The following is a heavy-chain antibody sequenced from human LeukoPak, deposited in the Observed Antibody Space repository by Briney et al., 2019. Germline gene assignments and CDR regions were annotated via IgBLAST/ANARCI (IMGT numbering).Heavy chain of an antibody. V-gene: IGHV4-4*02. Sequence: NTSETLSLTCAVSGGSISSSNWWSWVRQPPGKGLEWIGEIYHSGSTNYNPSLKSRVTISVDKSKNQFSLKLSSVTAADTAVYYCARGDGDYGYYMDVWGKGTTVTVSS. CDR2: IYHSGST. CDR3: ARGDGDYGYYMDV. D-gene: IGHD4-17*01. J-gene: IGHJ6*03. CDR1: GGSISSSNW.